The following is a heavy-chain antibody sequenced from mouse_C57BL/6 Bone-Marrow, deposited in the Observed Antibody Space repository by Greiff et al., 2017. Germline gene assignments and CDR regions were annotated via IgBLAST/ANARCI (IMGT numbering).Heavy chain of an antibody. CDR1: GFTFSSYG. CDR2: ISSGGSYT. CDR3: AGLRLDY. Sequence: EVMLVESGGDLVKPGGSLKLSCAASGFTFSSYGMSWVRQTPDKRLEWVATISSGGSYTYYPDSVKGRFTISRDNAKNTLYLQMSSLKSEDTAMYYCAGLRLDYWGQGTTLTVSS. J-gene: IGHJ2*01. V-gene: IGHV5-6*02. D-gene: IGHD2-12*01.